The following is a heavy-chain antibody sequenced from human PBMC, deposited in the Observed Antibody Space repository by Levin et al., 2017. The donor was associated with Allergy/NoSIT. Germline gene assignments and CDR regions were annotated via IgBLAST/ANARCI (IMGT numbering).Heavy chain of an antibody. CDR3: ARRAYSTGWYDY. V-gene: IGHV2-5*02. Sequence: SGPTLVKPTQTLTLTCTFSGFSLSTSGMAVGWLRQPPGKALEWLTLIYWDDDKRYSPSLKSRLSITKDISKNQVILTMSNMDPVETGTYYCARRAYSTGWYDYWGQGTLVTVSS. CDR1: GFSLSTSGMA. D-gene: IGHD6-19*01. J-gene: IGHJ4*02. CDR2: IYWDDDK.